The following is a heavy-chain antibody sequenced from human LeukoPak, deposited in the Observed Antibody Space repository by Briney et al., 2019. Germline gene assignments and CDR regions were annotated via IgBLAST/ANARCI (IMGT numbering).Heavy chain of an antibody. V-gene: IGHV4-59*01. J-gene: IGHJ4*02. CDR3: ARVGSGSHFDY. CDR1: GGTITGYH. Sequence: KPSETLSLTCAVSGGTITGYHWSWIRQPPGKGLDWIGYADSRGSTLYNPSLKSRVAISVDTSQRQLSLRLTSVAAADMAVYYCARVGSGSHFDYWGQGTLVAVSS. D-gene: IGHD5-12*01. CDR2: ADSRGST.